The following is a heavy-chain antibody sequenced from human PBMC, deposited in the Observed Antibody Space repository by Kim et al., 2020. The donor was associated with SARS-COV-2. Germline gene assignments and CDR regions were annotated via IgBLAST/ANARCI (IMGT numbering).Heavy chain of an antibody. CDR3: ARDPGMSNLPDY. Sequence: SGSTYYNPALKSRVTISVDASNTQFSLKLSSVSAADTAVYYCARDPGMSNLPDYWGQGTLVTVSS. J-gene: IGHJ4*02. D-gene: IGHD3-10*01. CDR2: SGST. V-gene: IGHV4-31*02.